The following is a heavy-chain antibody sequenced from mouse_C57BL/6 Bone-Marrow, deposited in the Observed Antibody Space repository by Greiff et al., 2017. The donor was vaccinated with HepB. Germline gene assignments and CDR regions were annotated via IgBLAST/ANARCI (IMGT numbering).Heavy chain of an antibody. D-gene: IGHD3-3*01. CDR2: IDPENGDT. V-gene: IGHV14-4*01. CDR3: TTRGLGGYYFDY. J-gene: IGHJ2*01. Sequence: VQLKQSGAALVRPGASVKLSCTASGFNIKDDYMHWVKQRPEQGLEWIGWIDPENGDTEYASKFQGKATITADTSSNTAYLQLSSLTSEDTAVYYCTTRGLGGYYFDYWGQGTTLTVSS. CDR1: GFNIKDDY.